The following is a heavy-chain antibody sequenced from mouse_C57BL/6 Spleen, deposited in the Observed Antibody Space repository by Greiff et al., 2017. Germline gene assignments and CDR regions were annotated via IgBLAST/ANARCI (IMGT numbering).Heavy chain of an antibody. Sequence: QVQLQQPGTELVKPGASVKLSCKASGYTFTSYWMHWVKQRPGQGLEWIGNINPSNGGTNYNEKFKSKATLTVDKSSSTAYMQLSSLTSEDSAVYYCARDGIYYDYDGTWFAYWGQGTLVTVSA. D-gene: IGHD2-4*01. V-gene: IGHV1-53*01. J-gene: IGHJ3*01. CDR3: ARDGIYYDYDGTWFAY. CDR1: GYTFTSYW. CDR2: INPSNGGT.